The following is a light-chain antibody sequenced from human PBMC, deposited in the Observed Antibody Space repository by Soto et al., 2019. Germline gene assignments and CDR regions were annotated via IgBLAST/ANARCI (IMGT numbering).Light chain of an antibody. CDR1: HSVSSNY. CDR3: QQYGISPT. Sequence: DIVLTQSPGTLSLSPGERATLSCRSSHSVSSNYLAWYQQKPDQAPRLVIYDVSGRATGIPDRFSGSGSGTDFTITISRLEPEDSAVYYCQQYGISPTFGQGTKVEIK. CDR2: DVS. J-gene: IGKJ1*01. V-gene: IGKV3-20*01.